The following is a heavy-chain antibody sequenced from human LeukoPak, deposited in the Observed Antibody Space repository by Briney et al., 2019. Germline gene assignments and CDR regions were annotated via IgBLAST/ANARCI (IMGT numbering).Heavy chain of an antibody. D-gene: IGHD2-2*01. CDR1: GDSVSSNSAA. J-gene: IGHJ4*02. CDR2: TYYRSKLYN. Sequence: SQTLSLTCAISGDSVSSNSAAWNWIRQSPSRGLEWLGRTYYRSKLYNDYAVSVKSRITINPDTSKNQFSLQLNSVTPEDTAVYYCARSNPRYCSSTSCLRGAFDYWGQGTLVTVSS. V-gene: IGHV6-1*01. CDR3: ARSNPRYCSSTSCLRGAFDY.